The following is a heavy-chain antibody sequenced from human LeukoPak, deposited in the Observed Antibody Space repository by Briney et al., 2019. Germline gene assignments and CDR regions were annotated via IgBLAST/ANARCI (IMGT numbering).Heavy chain of an antibody. CDR3: AKDYSAYYYDSSGPHGGSFDY. CDR2: ISGSGGST. V-gene: IGHV3-23*01. CDR1: GFTFSSYA. D-gene: IGHD3-22*01. Sequence: PGGSLRLSCAASGFTFSSYAMSWVRQAPGKGLEWVSAISGSGGSTYYADSVKGRFTISRDNSKNTLYLQMNSLRAEDTAVYYCAKDYSAYYYDSSGPHGGSFDYWGQGTLVTVSS. J-gene: IGHJ4*02.